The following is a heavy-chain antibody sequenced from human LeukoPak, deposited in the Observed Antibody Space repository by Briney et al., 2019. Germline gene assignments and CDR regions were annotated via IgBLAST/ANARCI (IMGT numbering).Heavy chain of an antibody. CDR1: GGSISSGGYY. J-gene: IGHJ5*02. D-gene: IGHD6-6*01. Sequence: SETLSLTCTVSGGSISSGGYYWSWIRQHPGKGLEWIGYIYYSGSTYYNPSLKSRVTISVDTSKNQFSLKLSSVTAADTAVYYCARAGSIAARHSWFDPWGQGTLVTVSS. CDR2: IYYSGST. V-gene: IGHV4-31*03. CDR3: ARAGSIAARHSWFDP.